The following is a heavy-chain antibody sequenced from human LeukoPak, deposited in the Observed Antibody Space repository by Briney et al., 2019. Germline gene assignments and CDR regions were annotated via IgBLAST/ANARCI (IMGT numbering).Heavy chain of an antibody. D-gene: IGHD2-21*01. V-gene: IGHV4-4*07. CDR1: GDSMHSYY. J-gene: IGHJ5*02. Sequence: SETLSLTCTVSGDSMHSYYWSWIRQSPEKGLEWIGRAYSGVNAYYNPSLQSRVTISVDKSNNQFSLDLASVTAADTAMYYCARVLGIAVVAGATEDNYFDPWGQGTLVTVSS. CDR2: AYSGVNA. CDR3: ARVLGIAVVAGATEDNYFDP.